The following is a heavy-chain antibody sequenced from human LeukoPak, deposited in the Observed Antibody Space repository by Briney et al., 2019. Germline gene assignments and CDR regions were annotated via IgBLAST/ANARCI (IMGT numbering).Heavy chain of an antibody. CDR3: ARGGGYASPIGY. J-gene: IGHJ4*02. V-gene: IGHV4-59*01. Sequence: PSETLSLTCTLSGGSISTYYWSWIRQPPAKGLEWIGYIYHSGSTNYNPSLKSRVTISVDTSKNQFSLKLSSVTAADTAVYYCARGGGYASPIGYWGQGALVTVSS. CDR2: IYHSGST. D-gene: IGHD5-12*01. CDR1: GGSISTYY.